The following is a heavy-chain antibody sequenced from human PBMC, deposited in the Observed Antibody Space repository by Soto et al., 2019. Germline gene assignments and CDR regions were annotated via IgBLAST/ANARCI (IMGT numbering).Heavy chain of an antibody. D-gene: IGHD4-4*01. CDR2: IKPDESEK. CDR3: VRGGSNYAA. CDR1: GFTFSDSW. Sequence: EVQLVEPGGGLVQPGGSLRLSCTASGFTFSDSWMTWVRQAPGKGLEWVARIKPDESEKKYAGSVKGRFSISRDNAKNSMYLQMDSLRGEDTAVYYCVRGGSNYAAWGQGTLVTVSS. J-gene: IGHJ5*02. V-gene: IGHV3-7*01.